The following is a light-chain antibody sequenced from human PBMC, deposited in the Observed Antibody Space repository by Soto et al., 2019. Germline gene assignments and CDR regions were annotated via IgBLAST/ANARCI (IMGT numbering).Light chain of an antibody. Sequence: EIVMTQSPATLSVSPGERVTLSCRASQSVSSSLAWYQQKPGQAPRLLIHGASTKATGIPARFSGSGSGTEFTLTISSLQSEDFAVYYCQQYNNWPPFTFGPGTKVDIK. CDR1: QSVSSS. CDR3: QQYNNWPPFT. V-gene: IGKV3-15*01. J-gene: IGKJ3*01. CDR2: GAS.